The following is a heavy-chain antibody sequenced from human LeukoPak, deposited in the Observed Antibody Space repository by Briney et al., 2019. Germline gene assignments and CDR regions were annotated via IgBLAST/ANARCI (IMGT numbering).Heavy chain of an antibody. V-gene: IGHV1-2*06. D-gene: IGHD3-22*01. Sequence: ASVKVSCKASGYTFIGYYMHWVRQAPGQGLEWMGRINPNSGGTNYAQKFQGRVTMTRDTSISTAYMELSRLRSDDTAVYYCARDLYDSSGYYYVDYWGQGTLVTVSS. CDR2: INPNSGGT. CDR3: ARDLYDSSGYYYVDY. J-gene: IGHJ4*02. CDR1: GYTFIGYY.